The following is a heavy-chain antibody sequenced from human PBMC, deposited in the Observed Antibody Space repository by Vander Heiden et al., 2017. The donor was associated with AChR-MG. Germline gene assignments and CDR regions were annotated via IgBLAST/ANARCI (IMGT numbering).Heavy chain of an antibody. CDR2: IYYSGST. Sequence: QLQLQESGPGLVKPSETLSLTCTVSGGSISSSSYYWGWIRQPPGKGLEWIGSIYYSGSTYYNPSLKSRVTISVDTSKNQFSLKLSSVTAADTAVYYCARDQDNGELLTPPYWYFDLWGRGTLVTVSS. V-gene: IGHV4-39*02. J-gene: IGHJ2*01. CDR1: GGSISSSSYY. D-gene: IGHD1-26*01. CDR3: ARDQDNGELLTPPYWYFDL.